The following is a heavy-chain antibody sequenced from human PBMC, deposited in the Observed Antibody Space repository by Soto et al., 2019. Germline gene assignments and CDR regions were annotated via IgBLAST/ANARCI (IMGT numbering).Heavy chain of an antibody. Sequence: FGTLSLTCAVSCYSINSGYYWGWLRQPPGKGLEWIGSIYQGGGTYYNPSLNNRVTLSIDMNNKHVSLILNSVTAADTAVYYCARVGPWVPYYYDSSPYTFENWFDPCGQGNMVSVSS. J-gene: IGHJ5*02. CDR3: ARVGPWVPYYYDSSPYTFENWFDP. CDR2: IYQGGGT. D-gene: IGHD3-22*01. V-gene: IGHV4-38-2*01. CDR1: CYSINSGYY.